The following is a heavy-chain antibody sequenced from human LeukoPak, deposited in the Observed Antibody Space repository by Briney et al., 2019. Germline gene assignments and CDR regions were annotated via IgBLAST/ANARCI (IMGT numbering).Heavy chain of an antibody. CDR3: TRDLPVPSLVRGIIIYGLIDY. CDR2: ISPDGETT. Sequence: GSLRLTCAASGFTFSSISMNWVRQAPGKGLEWVSSISPDGETTYHADSVKGRFTTSRDNAKSSLYLQMNSLRAEDTALYYCTRDLPVPSLVRGIIIYGLIDYWGQGTLVTVSS. V-gene: IGHV3-21*06. J-gene: IGHJ4*02. CDR1: GFTFSSIS. D-gene: IGHD3-10*01.